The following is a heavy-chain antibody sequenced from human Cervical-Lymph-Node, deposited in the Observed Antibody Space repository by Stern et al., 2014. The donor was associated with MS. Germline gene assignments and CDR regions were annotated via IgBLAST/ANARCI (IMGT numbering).Heavy chain of an antibody. Sequence: VQLVESGAGVKKPGSSVKLSCKASGGTFSSYAISWVRQAPGQGLEWMGGIIPIFGTANYAQKFQGRVTITADESTSTAYMELSSLRSEDTAVYYCARTDDYGDYWYFDLWGRGTLVTVSS. V-gene: IGHV1-69*01. CDR1: GGTFSSYA. CDR2: IIPIFGTA. J-gene: IGHJ2*01. CDR3: ARTDDYGDYWYFDL. D-gene: IGHD4-17*01.